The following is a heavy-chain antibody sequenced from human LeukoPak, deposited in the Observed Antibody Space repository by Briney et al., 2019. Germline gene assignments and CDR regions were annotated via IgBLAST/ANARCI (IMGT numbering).Heavy chain of an antibody. CDR3: ARATPGGLHGYSFDY. D-gene: IGHD5-24*01. Sequence: GASVTVSFKASGYTFKNYDINWVRQATGQGLEWMGWMNPNSGNTGFAQKFQDRVSMTRDTSINTAYMELTSLRSGDTAVYYCARATPGGLHGYSFDYWGQGTVVTVYS. CDR1: GYTFKNYD. V-gene: IGHV1-8*02. J-gene: IGHJ4*02. CDR2: MNPNSGNT.